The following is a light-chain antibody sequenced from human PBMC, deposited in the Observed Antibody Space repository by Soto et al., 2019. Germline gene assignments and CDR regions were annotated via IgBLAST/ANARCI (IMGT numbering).Light chain of an antibody. CDR1: QSISRY. Sequence: DIQITQSPSSLSESVVDRVTISFLASQSISRYLNWYQQKPGLVPKLLIYATSTLQSGVPSRFSGSGSGTDYTLTISSLQLEDFATYYCQKSYTIPLKFGQGTKVDIK. CDR3: QKSYTIPLK. CDR2: ATS. V-gene: IGKV1-39*01. J-gene: IGKJ1*01.